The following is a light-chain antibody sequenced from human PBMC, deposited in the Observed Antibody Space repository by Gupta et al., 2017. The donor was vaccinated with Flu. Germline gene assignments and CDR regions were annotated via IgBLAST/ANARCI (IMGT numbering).Light chain of an antibody. CDR2: QAS. V-gene: IGKV1-5*03. J-gene: IGKJ5*01. CDR1: QSISSW. Sequence: GDRVTITCRASQSISSWLAWYQQKPGKAPKHLIYQASNLESGVPSRFSGSGSGTEFTLTITSLQPDDFATYYCQQYNGYPITFGQGTRLEIK. CDR3: QQYNGYPIT.